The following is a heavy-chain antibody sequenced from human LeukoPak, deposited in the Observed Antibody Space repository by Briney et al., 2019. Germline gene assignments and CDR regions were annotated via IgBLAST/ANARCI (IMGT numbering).Heavy chain of an antibody. CDR2: IKEDRSAK. CDR1: GFTFRKYW. V-gene: IGHV3-7*01. CDR3: ASLFSWWSRPYYFDL. J-gene: IGHJ4*02. D-gene: IGHD2-15*01. Sequence: RGSLRLSCTASGFTFRKYWMSWVRQAPGKGLEWVANIKEDRSAKNYEDSVKGRFTISRDNSKNSGDLQMNSLRGEDTAVYYCASLFSWWSRPYYFDLWGQGTLVSVST.